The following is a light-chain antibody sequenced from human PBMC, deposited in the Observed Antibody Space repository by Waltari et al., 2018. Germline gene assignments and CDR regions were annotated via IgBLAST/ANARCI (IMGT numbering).Light chain of an antibody. V-gene: IGKV3D-11*01. Sequence: EIVLTQSPDTLSLSPGDTATLSCRASQGVGSYLAWYQQKPGHPPRLLIYDASNRATGVPDRFRGSGSGTDFTLTISSLEAEDFAVYFCQQRSNWTPHTFGQGARLDIK. CDR1: QGVGSY. CDR2: DAS. J-gene: IGKJ2*01. CDR3: QQRSNWTPHT.